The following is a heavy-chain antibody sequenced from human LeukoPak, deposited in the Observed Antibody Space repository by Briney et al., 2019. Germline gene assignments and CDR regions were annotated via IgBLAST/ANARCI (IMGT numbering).Heavy chain of an antibody. D-gene: IGHD3-3*01. Sequence: ASVKASCKASGYTFTSYYMHWVRQAPGQGLEWMGIINPSGGSTSYAQKFQGRVTMTRDTSTSTVYMELSSLRSEDTAVYYCARDPYYDFWSGYYRGYYYYGMDVWGQGTTVTVSS. V-gene: IGHV1-46*01. CDR3: ARDPYYDFWSGYYRGYYYYGMDV. J-gene: IGHJ6*02. CDR1: GYTFTSYY. CDR2: INPSGGST.